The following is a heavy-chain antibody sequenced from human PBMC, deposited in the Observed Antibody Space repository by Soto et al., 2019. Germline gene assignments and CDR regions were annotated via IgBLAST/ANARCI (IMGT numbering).Heavy chain of an antibody. V-gene: IGHV5-51*01. CDR2: IHPGDSDI. CDR3: GRHWPEMAGFEY. CDR1: GYAFTTYW. J-gene: IGHJ4*02. Sequence: AESLKISCKTSGYAFTTYWIGWVRQMPGKGLEWMGIIHPGDSDIRYSPSFQGQVTISADKPISTPHLPWSSLKASDTAIYYCGRHWPEMAGFEYWGRGTLVTVXA.